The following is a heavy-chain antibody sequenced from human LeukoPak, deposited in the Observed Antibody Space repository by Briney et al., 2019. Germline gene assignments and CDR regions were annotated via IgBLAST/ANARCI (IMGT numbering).Heavy chain of an antibody. CDR2: IYYRGST. V-gene: IGHV4-59*01. J-gene: IGHJ4*02. CDR1: GGSISSYY. Sequence: PSETLSPTCTVSGGSISSYYWSWIRQPPGKGLEWIGYIYYRGSTNYNPSLKSRVTISVDTSKNQFSLNLSSVTAADTAVYYCARDLWYYYDSSGIPFWGQGTLVTVSS. CDR3: ARDLWYYYDSSGIPF. D-gene: IGHD3-22*01.